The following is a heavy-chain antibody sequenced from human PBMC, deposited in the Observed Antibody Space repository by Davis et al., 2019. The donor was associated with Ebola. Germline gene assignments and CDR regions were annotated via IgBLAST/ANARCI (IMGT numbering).Heavy chain of an antibody. CDR2: IFRTGAT. V-gene: IGHV4-59*05. CDR1: GGSISSYY. J-gene: IGHJ4*02. CDR3: ARQSSSSWGDY. D-gene: IGHD6-6*01. Sequence: SETLSLTCTVSGGSISSYYWSWIRQPPGKGLEWMGSIFRTGATSYNPSLKSQVTISVDTSKNHFSLKLSSVTAADTAVYYCARQSSSSWGDYWGQGALVTVSS.